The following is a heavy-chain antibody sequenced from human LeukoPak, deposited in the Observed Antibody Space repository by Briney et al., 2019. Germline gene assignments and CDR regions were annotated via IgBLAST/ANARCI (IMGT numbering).Heavy chain of an antibody. CDR1: GFTFSSYA. D-gene: IGHD6-13*01. J-gene: IGHJ5*02. CDR3: AKDLIAAAGTPTGNWFDP. Sequence: GGSLRLSCAASGFTFSSYAMSWVRQAPGKGLEWVSAISGSGGSTYYADSVKGRFTISRDNSKNTLYLQMNSLRAEDTAVYYCAKDLIAAAGTPTGNWFDPWGQGTLVTVSS. CDR2: ISGSGGST. V-gene: IGHV3-23*01.